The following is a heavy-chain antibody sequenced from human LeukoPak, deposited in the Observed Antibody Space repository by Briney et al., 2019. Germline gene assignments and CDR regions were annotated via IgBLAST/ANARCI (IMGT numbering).Heavy chain of an antibody. CDR2: IYYSGST. Sequence: SETLSLTCTVSGGSISSSSYYWGWIRQPPGKGLEWIGSIYYSGSTYYNPSLKSRVTISVDTSKNQFSLKLSSVTAADTAVYYCARGAERSSWYYWFDPWGQGTLVTVSS. D-gene: IGHD6-13*01. CDR3: ARGAERSSWYYWFDP. CDR1: GGSISSSSYY. J-gene: IGHJ5*02. V-gene: IGHV4-39*07.